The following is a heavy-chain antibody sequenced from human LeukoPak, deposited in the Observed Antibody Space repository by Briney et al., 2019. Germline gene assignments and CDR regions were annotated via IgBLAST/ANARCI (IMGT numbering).Heavy chain of an antibody. CDR1: GGSISSSSYY. D-gene: IGHD3-22*01. CDR3: AREMGRITMIVVVSNAKLWFDP. Sequence: SETLSLTCTVSGGSISSSSYYWGWIRQPPGKGLEWIGSIYYSGSTYYNPSLKSRVTISVDMSKNQFSLKLSSVTAADTAVYYCAREMGRITMIVVVSNAKLWFDPWGQGTLVTVSS. J-gene: IGHJ5*02. V-gene: IGHV4-39*07. CDR2: IYYSGST.